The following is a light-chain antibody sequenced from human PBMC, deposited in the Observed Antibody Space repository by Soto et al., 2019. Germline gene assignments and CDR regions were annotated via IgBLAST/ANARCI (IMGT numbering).Light chain of an antibody. CDR2: DES. V-gene: IGKV1-33*01. CDR1: QDIRNY. CDR3: QHYHSLPPIS. J-gene: IGKJ5*01. Sequence: DIQMTQSPSSLSASVGDRVTITCQASQDIRNYLNWYQQKPGKAPKLMIYDESTLEVRAPLRFSGSGSGANFTFTNSSLQPEDIATYYCQHYHSLPPISFGQGTRLEIK.